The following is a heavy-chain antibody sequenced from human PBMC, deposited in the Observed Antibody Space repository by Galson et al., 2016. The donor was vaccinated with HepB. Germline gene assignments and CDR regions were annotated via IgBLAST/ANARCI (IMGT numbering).Heavy chain of an antibody. D-gene: IGHD6-19*01. J-gene: IGHJ4*02. CDR1: GFPFSRYA. Sequence: SLRLSCAASGFPFSRYAMSWVRQAPGKGLEWVSAISGDGGSTHYAGSVQGRFTSSRDRSTNTMYLQMNSLRTDDTAVYYCARFTQEWLDRVYYFDYWGRGTLVTVSS. CDR2: ISGDGGST. V-gene: IGHV3-23*01. CDR3: ARFTQEWLDRVYYFDY.